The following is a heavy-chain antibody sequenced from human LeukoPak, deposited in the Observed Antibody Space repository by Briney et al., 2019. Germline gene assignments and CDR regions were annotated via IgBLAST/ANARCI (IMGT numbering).Heavy chain of an antibody. CDR3: ASTIAAAAREGYYFDY. CDR1: GFTFSSYA. V-gene: IGHV3-30-3*01. CDR2: ISYDGSNK. Sequence: GSLRLSCAASGFTFSSYAMHWVRQAPGKGLEWVAVISYDGSNKYYADSVKGRFTISRDNSKNTLYLQMNSLRAEDTAVYYCASTIAAAAREGYYFDYWGQGTLVTVSS. D-gene: IGHD6-13*01. J-gene: IGHJ4*02.